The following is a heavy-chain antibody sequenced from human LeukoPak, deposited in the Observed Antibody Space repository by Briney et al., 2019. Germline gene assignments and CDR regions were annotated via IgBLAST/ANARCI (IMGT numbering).Heavy chain of an antibody. CDR1: GFTFSSYA. CDR2: ISYDGSNK. J-gene: IGHJ3*02. V-gene: IGHV3-30-3*01. CDR3: ARARNPYGSGSYYSKDDAFDI. D-gene: IGHD3-10*01. Sequence: GGSLRLSCAASGFTFSSYAMHWVRQAPGKGLEWVAVISYDGSNKYYVDSVKGRFTISRDNSKNTLYLQMNSLRAEDTAVYYCARARNPYGSGSYYSKDDAFDIWGQGTMVTVSS.